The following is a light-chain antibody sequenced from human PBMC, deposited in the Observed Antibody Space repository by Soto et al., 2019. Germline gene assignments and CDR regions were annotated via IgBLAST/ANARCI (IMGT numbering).Light chain of an antibody. CDR1: QRVSSSY. V-gene: IGKV3-20*01. Sequence: EIELTQSPGTLSLSPGERATLSCRASQRVSSSYLAWYQQKPGQAPRLLIYDASSRATGIPDRFSGSGSGTDFTLTISSLQPEDFAVYYCQQYASSPLTFGGGTKVELK. CDR3: QQYASSPLT. J-gene: IGKJ4*01. CDR2: DAS.